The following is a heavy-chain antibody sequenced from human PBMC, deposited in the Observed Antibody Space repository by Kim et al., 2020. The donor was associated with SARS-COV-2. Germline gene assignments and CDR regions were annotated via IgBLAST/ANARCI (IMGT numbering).Heavy chain of an antibody. CDR1: GFTFSSYV. J-gene: IGHJ4*02. CDR2: ISGSGYDP. D-gene: IGHD3-22*01. CDR3: AKDQVYYYDSSGYYLYLDS. V-gene: IGHV3-23*01. Sequence: GGSLRLSCAASGFTFSSYVMSWIRQAPGKGLEWISGISGSGYDPYYADSVKGRFTISRDNSKNTLYLQINSLRAEDTAVYYCAKDQVYYYDSSGYYLYLDSWGQGTLVTVFS.